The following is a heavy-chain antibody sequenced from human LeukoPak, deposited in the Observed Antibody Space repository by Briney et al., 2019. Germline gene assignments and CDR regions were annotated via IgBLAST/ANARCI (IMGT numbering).Heavy chain of an antibody. CDR2: ISGSGGST. V-gene: IGHV3-23*01. J-gene: IGHJ3*02. CDR1: GFSFSTYS. Sequence: GGSLRLSCAASGFSFSTYSMSWVRQAPGKGLEWVSAISGSGGSTYYADSVKGRFTISRDNSKNTLYLQMNSLRAEDTAVYYCAEGERSYYDTLTSFYSWGQGTMVTVSS. CDR3: AEGERSYYDTLTSFYS. D-gene: IGHD3-22*01.